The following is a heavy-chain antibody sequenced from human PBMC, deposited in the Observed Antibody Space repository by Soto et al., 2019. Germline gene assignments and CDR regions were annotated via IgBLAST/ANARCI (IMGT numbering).Heavy chain of an antibody. V-gene: IGHV1-69*02. CDR1: GGTFSSYT. Sequence: SVKVSCKASGGTFSSYTISWVRQAPGQGLEWMGRIIPILGITNYSQKFQGRVTITADKSTSTAYMELSSLRSEDTAVYFCARGYYGSGSYFWLDPWGQGTLVTVSS. CDR3: ARGYYGSGSYFWLDP. CDR2: IIPILGIT. J-gene: IGHJ5*02. D-gene: IGHD3-10*01.